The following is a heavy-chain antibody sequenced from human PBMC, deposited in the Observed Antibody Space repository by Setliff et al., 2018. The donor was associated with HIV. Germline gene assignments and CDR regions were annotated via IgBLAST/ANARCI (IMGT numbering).Heavy chain of an antibody. CDR3: ARGKGGIDGPVEFDN. D-gene: IGHD1-1*01. J-gene: IGHJ4*02. CDR2: IYTSGST. V-gene: IGHV4-4*07. CDR1: GGSITSSY. Sequence: SETLSLTCTVSGGSITSSYWSWIRQPAGKGLEWIGRIYTSGSTNYNPSLKSRVTMSIDTSKKQFSLKLASVTAADTAVYYCARGKGGIDGPVEFDNWGQGTPVTVSS.